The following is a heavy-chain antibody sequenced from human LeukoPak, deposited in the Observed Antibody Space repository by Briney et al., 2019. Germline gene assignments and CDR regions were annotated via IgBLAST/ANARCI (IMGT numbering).Heavy chain of an antibody. CDR3: ARRTSLAAAGGGIDY. CDR1: GGSITTYY. V-gene: IGHV4-59*08. CDR2: MYYTGST. J-gene: IGHJ4*02. D-gene: IGHD6-13*01. Sequence: PSETLSLTCTLSGGSITTYYWSWIRQPPGKGRGWIGYMYYTGSTNYNPSLKSRVTISVDTSKNQFSLKVSSVTAADTAVYYCARRTSLAAAGGGIDYWGQGTLVTVSS.